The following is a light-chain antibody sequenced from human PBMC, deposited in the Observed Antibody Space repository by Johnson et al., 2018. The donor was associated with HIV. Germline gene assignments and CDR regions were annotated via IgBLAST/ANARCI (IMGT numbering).Light chain of an antibody. CDR2: DNN. CDR1: SSNIGNNY. J-gene: IGLJ1*01. Sequence: QSVLTQPPSVSAAPGQKVTISCSGSSSNIGNNYVSWYQQLPGTAPKILIYDNNKRPSGIPDRFSGSKSGTSATLGITGLQTGDEADYYCPTWASSMSAGWSYYALATGTLVAFL. V-gene: IGLV1-51*01. CDR3: PTWASSMSAGWSYYA.